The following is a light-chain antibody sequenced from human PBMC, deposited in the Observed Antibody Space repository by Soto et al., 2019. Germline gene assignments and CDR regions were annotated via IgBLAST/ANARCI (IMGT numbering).Light chain of an antibody. Sequence: DIQVTQSPSTLSASVGDRVPITCRASQSISSWLAWYQQKGGKAPKLLIYKASSLESGVPTRCSGSGAGTEFTLTSSSLQADDFATYYYQHYNSYSLTFGQGTKVDI. CDR3: QHYNSYSLT. J-gene: IGKJ1*01. CDR2: KAS. V-gene: IGKV1-5*03. CDR1: QSISSW.